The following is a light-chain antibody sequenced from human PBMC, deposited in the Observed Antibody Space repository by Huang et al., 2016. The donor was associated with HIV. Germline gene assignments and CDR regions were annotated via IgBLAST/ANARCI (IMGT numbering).Light chain of an antibody. Sequence: DIQMTQSPSTLSAAIGDRVTITCRASQSVSTRLAWYQQKPGKAPRLLIQEASSLESGVRSRFSGSGSGTEFTLTISSLQPDDSATYYCQQYNTFTFGPGTKVDI. V-gene: IGKV1-5*03. CDR3: QQYNTFT. J-gene: IGKJ3*01. CDR2: EAS. CDR1: QSVSTR.